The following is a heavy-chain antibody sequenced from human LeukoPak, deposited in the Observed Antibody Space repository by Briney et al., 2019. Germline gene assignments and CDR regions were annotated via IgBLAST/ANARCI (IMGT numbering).Heavy chain of an antibody. CDR3: ARVHYDFWSGYRGGGWFDP. CDR1: RGSISSGDYY. CDR2: IYYSGST. J-gene: IGHJ5*02. V-gene: IGHV4-30-4*08. Sequence: SETLSLTCTVSRGSISSGDYYWSWIRQPPGKGLEWIGYIYYSGSTYYNPSLKSRVTISVDTSKNQFSLKLSSVTAADTAVYYCARVHYDFWSGYRGGGWFDPWGQGTLVTVSS. D-gene: IGHD3-3*01.